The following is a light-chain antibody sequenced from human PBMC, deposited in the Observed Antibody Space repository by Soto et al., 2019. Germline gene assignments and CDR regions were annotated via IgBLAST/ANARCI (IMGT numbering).Light chain of an antibody. CDR1: SSDVGAFDL. CDR2: KVS. J-gene: IGLJ1*01. V-gene: IGLV2-14*01. CDR3: TSCTAGALYV. Sequence: QSVLTQPASVSGSPGQSITISCPGTSSDVGAFDLVSWYQHYPDKAPKLLIYKVSHRLSGVANRFSGSKSGNTASLTISGLQAEDEADYFCTSCTAGALYVFGTETKVTVL.